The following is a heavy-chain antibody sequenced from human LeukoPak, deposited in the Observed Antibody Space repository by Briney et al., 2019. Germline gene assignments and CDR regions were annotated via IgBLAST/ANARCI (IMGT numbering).Heavy chain of an antibody. Sequence: SVKVSCKASGGTFSSYAISWVRQAPGQGLEWMGGIIPIFGTANYAQKFQGRVTITADESTSTAYMELSSLRSEDTAVYYCARVGLRYFDWLGYWGQGTLVTVSS. CDR3: ARVGLRYFDWLGY. D-gene: IGHD3-9*01. J-gene: IGHJ4*02. CDR2: IIPIFGTA. V-gene: IGHV1-69*13. CDR1: GGTFSSYA.